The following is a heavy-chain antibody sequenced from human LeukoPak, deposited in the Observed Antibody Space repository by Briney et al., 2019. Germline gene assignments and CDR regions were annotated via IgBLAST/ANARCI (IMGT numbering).Heavy chain of an antibody. J-gene: IGHJ4*02. CDR3: ARDRVESPTLHSKYYFDY. V-gene: IGHV3-7*01. Sequence: PGGSLRLSCAASGFTFDDYGMSWVRQAPGKGLEWVANIKQDGSEKYYVDSVKGRFTISRDNAKNSLYLQMNSLRAEDTAVYYCARDRVESPTLHSKYYFDYWGQGTLVTVSS. CDR1: GFTFDDYG. CDR2: IKQDGSEK. D-gene: IGHD2-15*01.